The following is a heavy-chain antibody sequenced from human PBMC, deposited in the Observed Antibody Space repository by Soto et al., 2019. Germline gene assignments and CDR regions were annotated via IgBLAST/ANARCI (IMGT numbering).Heavy chain of an antibody. CDR2: MSSSSTTK. CDR3: ARAISAAGLLYYYAMDV. D-gene: IGHD6-13*01. V-gene: IGHV3-48*02. CDR1: GFTFSSYS. J-gene: IGHJ6*02. Sequence: GGSLRLSCAASGFTFSSYSMNWVRQAPGKGLEWVSYMSSSSTTKWYADSVKGRFSISRDSAKNSLYLQMNSLRDEDTAVYYCARAISAAGLLYYYAMDVWGQGTTVTVS.